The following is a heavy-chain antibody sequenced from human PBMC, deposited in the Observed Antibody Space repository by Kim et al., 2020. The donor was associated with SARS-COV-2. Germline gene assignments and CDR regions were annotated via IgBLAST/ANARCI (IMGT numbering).Heavy chain of an antibody. V-gene: IGHV3-9*01. D-gene: IGHD6-13*01. CDR2: ISWNSGSI. Sequence: GGSLRLSCAASGFTFDDYAMHWVRQAPGKGLEWVSGISWNSGSIGYADSVKGRFTISRDNAKNSLYLQMNSLRAEDTALYYCAKDGGIAAAGGGWFDPWGQGTLVTVSS. CDR3: AKDGGIAAAGGGWFDP. J-gene: IGHJ5*02. CDR1: GFTFDDYA.